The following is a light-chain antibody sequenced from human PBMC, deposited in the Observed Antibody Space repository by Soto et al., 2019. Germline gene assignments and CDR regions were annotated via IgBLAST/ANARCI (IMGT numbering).Light chain of an antibody. CDR2: VVS. CDR1: QSFSNW. V-gene: IGKV1-5*01. Sequence: DIQMTQSPSTLSASVGERVTITCRASQSFSNWLAWYQQKPGKAPKLLIYVVSSLESGVPSRFSGSGSGTEFILNISSLQPDDFATYYCQQYDSYSWTFDQGTKVDI. J-gene: IGKJ1*01. CDR3: QQYDSYSWT.